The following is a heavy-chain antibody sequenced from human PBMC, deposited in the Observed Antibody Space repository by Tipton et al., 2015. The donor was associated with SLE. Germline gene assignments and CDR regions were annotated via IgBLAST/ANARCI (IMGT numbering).Heavy chain of an antibody. CDR2: FYFTGRT. J-gene: IGHJ4*02. CDR3: ARGSDFRPDY. V-gene: IGHV4-59*11. D-gene: IGHD3-3*01. CDR1: GDSINNHY. Sequence: TLSLTCNVSGDSINNHYWTWIRQPPGQTLEWIGFFYFTGRTLYNPSLESRVTISIDTSKNQVSLQLTSVTTADTAVYYCARGSDFRPDYWGQGTLVTVSS.